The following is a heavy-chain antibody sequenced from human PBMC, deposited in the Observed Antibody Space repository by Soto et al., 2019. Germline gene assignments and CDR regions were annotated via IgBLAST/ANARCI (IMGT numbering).Heavy chain of an antibody. CDR3: TRQASDV. J-gene: IGHJ4*02. V-gene: IGHV5-51*01. Sequence: EVQLVQSGAEVKKPGESLKISCKASGYSFTDYWIAWVRQMPGKGLEWMGIIHPGDSNIKYSPSFQGPGSFSVDKSISTAFLQWSRLKASDTGMYYCTRQASDVWGQGTLVTVSS. CDR1: GYSFTDYW. CDR2: IHPGDSNI.